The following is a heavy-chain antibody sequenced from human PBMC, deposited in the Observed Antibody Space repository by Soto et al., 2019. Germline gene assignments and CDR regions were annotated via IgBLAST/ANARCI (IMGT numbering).Heavy chain of an antibody. D-gene: IGHD2-15*01. J-gene: IGHJ6*03. CDR2: IYYSGST. V-gene: IGHV4-59*08. Sequence: SETLSLTCTVSGGSISSYYCSWIRQPPGKGLEWIGYIYYSGSTNYNPSLKSRVTISVDTSKNQFSLKLSSVTAADTAVYYCASTPTSADYYYMDVWGKGTTVTVSS. CDR1: GGSISSYY. CDR3: ASTPTSADYYYMDV.